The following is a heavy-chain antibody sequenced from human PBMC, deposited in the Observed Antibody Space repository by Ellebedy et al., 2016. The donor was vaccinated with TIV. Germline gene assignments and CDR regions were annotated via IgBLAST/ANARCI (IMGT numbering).Heavy chain of an antibody. D-gene: IGHD2-15*01. Sequence: SLKISCAASGFTFSTYWMHWVRQAPGKGLEWVSGISWNSGSIGYADSVKGRFTISRDNAKNSLYLQMNSLRAEDTALYYCAKDISDCSGGSCYWYFDLWGRGTLVTVSS. J-gene: IGHJ2*01. V-gene: IGHV3-9*01. CDR2: ISWNSGSI. CDR3: AKDISDCSGGSCYWYFDL. CDR1: GFTFSTYW.